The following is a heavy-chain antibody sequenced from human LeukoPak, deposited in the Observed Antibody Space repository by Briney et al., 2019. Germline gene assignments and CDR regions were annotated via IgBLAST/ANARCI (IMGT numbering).Heavy chain of an antibody. CDR1: GFTFNSYN. J-gene: IGHJ6*03. CDR3: ARVRKDIQSMVRGQNYYYYYMDV. Sequence: GGSLRLSCAASGFTFNSYNMNWVRQAPGKGLEWVSSITSSSTYMYYADSVKGRFTISRDNAKNSLYLQMNSLRAEDTAVYYCARVRKDIQSMVRGQNYYYYYMDVWGKGTTVTISS. CDR2: ITSSSTYM. D-gene: IGHD3-10*01. V-gene: IGHV3-21*01.